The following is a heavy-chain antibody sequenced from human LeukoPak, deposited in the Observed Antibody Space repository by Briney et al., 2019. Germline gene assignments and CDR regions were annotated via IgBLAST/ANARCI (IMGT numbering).Heavy chain of an antibody. D-gene: IGHD3-22*01. CDR2: ITPSDSYT. V-gene: IGHV5-10-1*01. CDR3: ARMAYDSSGYRYFDL. Sequence: GESLKISCKGSGYSFSIYWISWVRQMPGKGLEWMGRITPSDSYTNYSPSFQGHVTISADKSISTAYLQWSNLKASDTAMYYCARMAYDSSGYRYFDLWGRGTLVTVSS. CDR1: GYSFSIYW. J-gene: IGHJ2*01.